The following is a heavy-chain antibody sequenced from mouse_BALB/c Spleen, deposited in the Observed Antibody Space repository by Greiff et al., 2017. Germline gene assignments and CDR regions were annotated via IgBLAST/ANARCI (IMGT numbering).Heavy chain of an antibody. D-gene: IGHD6-1*01. V-gene: IGHV5-12-1*01. Sequence: EVKLVESGGGLVKPGGSLKLSCAASGFAFSSYDMSWVRQTPEKRLEWVAYISSGGGSTYYPDTVKGRFTISRDNAKNTLYLQMSSLKSEDTAMYYCARLQDWFAYWGQGTLVTVSA. CDR1: GFAFSSYD. CDR2: ISSGGGST. CDR3: ARLQDWFAY. J-gene: IGHJ3*01.